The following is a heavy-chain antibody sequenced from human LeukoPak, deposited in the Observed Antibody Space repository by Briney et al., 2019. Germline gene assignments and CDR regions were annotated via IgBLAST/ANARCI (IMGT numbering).Heavy chain of an antibody. CDR2: IYYSGST. V-gene: IGHV4-39*01. CDR3: ARLAPSYYDSSGTGDS. J-gene: IGHJ4*02. Sequence: SETLSLTCTVSGVSISSSSYYWGWIRQPPGKGLEWIGSIYYSGSTYYNPSLKSRVTISVDTSKNQFSLKLSSVTAADTAVYYCARLAPSYYDSSGTGDSWGQGTLVTVSS. D-gene: IGHD3-22*01. CDR1: GVSISSSSYY.